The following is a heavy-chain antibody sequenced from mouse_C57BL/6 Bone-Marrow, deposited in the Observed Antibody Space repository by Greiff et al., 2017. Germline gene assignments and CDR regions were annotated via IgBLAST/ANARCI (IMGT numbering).Heavy chain of an antibody. Sequence: QVQLQQSGAELARPGASVKLSCKASGYTFTSYGISWVKQRTGQGLEWIGEIYPRSGNTYYNEKFKGKATLTAEKSSRTAYIELRSLTSEDSAVYFCARWGSHWYFDVWGTGTTVTVSS. V-gene: IGHV1-81*01. J-gene: IGHJ1*03. CDR1: GYTFTSYG. CDR2: IYPRSGNT. D-gene: IGHD1-1*02. CDR3: ARWGSHWYFDV.